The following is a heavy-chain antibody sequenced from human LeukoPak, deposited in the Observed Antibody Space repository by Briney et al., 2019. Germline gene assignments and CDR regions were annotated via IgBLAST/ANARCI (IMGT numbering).Heavy chain of an antibody. V-gene: IGHV4-39*02. D-gene: IGHD3-10*01. CDR3: ARGRAITMVRGPFPFDY. J-gene: IGHJ4*02. CDR1: GGSISGSSYY. Sequence: SETLSLTCTVSGGSISGSSYYWGWIRQPPGKGLEWIGSIYYSGSTYYNPSLKSRVTISVDTSKNQFSLKLNSVTATDTAVYYCARGRAITMVRGPFPFDYWGQGTLVTVSS. CDR2: IYYSGST.